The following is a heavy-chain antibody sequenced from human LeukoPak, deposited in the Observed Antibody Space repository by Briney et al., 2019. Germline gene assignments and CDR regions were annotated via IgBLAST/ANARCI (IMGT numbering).Heavy chain of an antibody. J-gene: IGHJ4*02. CDR1: GFTFSNAW. CDR2: ISGSGGST. Sequence: GGSLRLSCAASGFTFSNAWMSWVRQAPGKGLEWVSAISGSGGSTYYADSVKGRFTISRDNSKNTLYLQMNSLRAEGTAVYYCAHSSGWFLDYWGQGTLVTVSS. D-gene: IGHD6-19*01. V-gene: IGHV3-23*01. CDR3: AHSSGWFLDY.